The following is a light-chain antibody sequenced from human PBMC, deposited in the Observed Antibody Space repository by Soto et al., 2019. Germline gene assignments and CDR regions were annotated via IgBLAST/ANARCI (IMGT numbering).Light chain of an antibody. J-gene: IGLJ3*02. CDR3: QAYDYTLTASV. V-gene: IGLV1-40*01. Sequence: QSVLTQPPSVSGSPGQRVTLSCTGNTSNLGAGYDVHWYQQLPGAAPKLVIFGNRNRPSGVPERFSGSKSGTSASLAITGLQAEDEADYYCQAYDYTLTASVFGGGTKVTVL. CDR2: GNR. CDR1: TSNLGAGYD.